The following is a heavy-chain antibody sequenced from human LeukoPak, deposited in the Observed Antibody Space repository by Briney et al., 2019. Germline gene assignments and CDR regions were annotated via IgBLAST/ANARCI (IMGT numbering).Heavy chain of an antibody. CDR2: IGTAGDT. Sequence: GGSLRLSCAASGFTFSSYDMHWVRQATGKGLEWVSAIGTAGDTYYPGSVKGRFTISRENAKNSLYLQMNSLRAGDTAVYYCARVYRSGAFDTWGQGTLVTVSS. D-gene: IGHD3-9*01. J-gene: IGHJ5*02. CDR3: ARVYRSGAFDT. V-gene: IGHV3-13*01. CDR1: GFTFSSYD.